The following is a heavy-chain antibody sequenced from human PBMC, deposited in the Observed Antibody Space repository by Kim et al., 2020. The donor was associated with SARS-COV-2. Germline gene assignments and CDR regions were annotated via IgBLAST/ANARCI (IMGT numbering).Heavy chain of an antibody. CDR2: INHSGST. CDR3: ASTRTLSSSRAPRKNDAFDI. V-gene: IGHV4-34*01. Sequence: SETLSLTCAVYGGSFSGYYWSWIRQPPGKGLEWIGEINHSGSTNYNPSLKSRVTISVDTSKNQFSLKLSSVTAADTAVYYCASTRTLSSSRAPRKNDAFDIWGQGKMVTVSS. J-gene: IGHJ3*02. D-gene: IGHD6-6*01. CDR1: GGSFSGYY.